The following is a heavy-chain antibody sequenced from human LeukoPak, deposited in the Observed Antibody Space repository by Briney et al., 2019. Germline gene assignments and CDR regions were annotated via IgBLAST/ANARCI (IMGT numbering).Heavy chain of an antibody. Sequence: ASVKVSCNASGYTFTSYCSSWVRQAPGDGLEWMGWIISYDGNTNYAEKFQGRGSMTTDSPTSTANMERRSLRTDDTAVNYRASDKRYYDSSGYYFAGDWFDPWGQGNLVTVSS. CDR1: GYTFTSYC. D-gene: IGHD3-22*01. CDR2: IISYDGNT. V-gene: IGHV1-18*01. J-gene: IGHJ5*02. CDR3: ASDKRYYDSSGYYFAGDWFDP.